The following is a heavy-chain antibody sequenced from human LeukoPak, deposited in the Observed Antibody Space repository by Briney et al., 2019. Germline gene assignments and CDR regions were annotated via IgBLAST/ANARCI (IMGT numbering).Heavy chain of an antibody. D-gene: IGHD5-12*01. CDR1: GFTFSGYE. CDR2: ISSGGSTI. Sequence: PGRSLRLSCAASGFTFSGYEMNWVRQAPGKGLEWVSCISSGGSTIYYADSVRGRSTISRDNAKNSLYLQMNSLRAEDTAVYYCARAVGYSGFSDYWGQGTLVTVSS. J-gene: IGHJ4*02. V-gene: IGHV3-48*03. CDR3: ARAVGYSGFSDY.